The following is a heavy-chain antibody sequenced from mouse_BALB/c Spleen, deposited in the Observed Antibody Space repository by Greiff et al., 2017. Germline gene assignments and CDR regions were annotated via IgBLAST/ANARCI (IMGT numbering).Heavy chain of an antibody. CDR3: GGRDYAWVAY. D-gene: IGHD2-4*01. Sequence: VQLQQSGTVLARPGASVKMSCKASGYTFTSYWMHWVKQRPGQGLEWIGAISPGNSDTSYNQKFKGKAKLTAVTSTSTAYIKLSSLTNEDSAVYYCGGRDYAWVAYWGEGTLVTVSA. CDR1: GYTFTSYW. J-gene: IGHJ3*01. CDR2: ISPGNSDT. V-gene: IGHV1-5*01.